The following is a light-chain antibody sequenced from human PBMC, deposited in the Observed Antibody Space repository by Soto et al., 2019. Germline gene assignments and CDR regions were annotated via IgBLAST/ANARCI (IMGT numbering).Light chain of an antibody. Sequence: DIQMTQSPSSLSASVGDRVTITCRASQDIRHDLDWYQQKPGKAPKRLIYAASSLQSGVPSRFSGSGSGTEFTLTISSMQTEDFATYYCLQHNTYPLTFGQGTKVDIK. J-gene: IGKJ1*01. CDR2: AAS. V-gene: IGKV1-17*01. CDR1: QDIRHD. CDR3: LQHNTYPLT.